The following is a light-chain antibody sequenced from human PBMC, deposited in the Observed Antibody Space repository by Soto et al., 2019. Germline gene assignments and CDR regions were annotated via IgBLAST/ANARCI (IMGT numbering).Light chain of an antibody. CDR2: GAS. CDR1: QAIFNY. CDR3: QQLNSYLLLT. J-gene: IGKJ4*01. V-gene: IGKV1-9*01. Sequence: DIQLTQSPIFLSASVGARVPISCRASQAIFNYLAWYPQKPGKAPNLLILGASTLQSGVPSRFSGSGSGTKFTLTISSLQPEDFATYYCQQLNSYLLLTFGGGTKVDIK.